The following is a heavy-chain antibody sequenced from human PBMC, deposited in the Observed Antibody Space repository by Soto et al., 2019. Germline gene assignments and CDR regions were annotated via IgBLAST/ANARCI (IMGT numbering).Heavy chain of an antibody. Sequence: PSETLSLTCAVYGGSFSGYYWSWIRQPPGKGLEWIGEINHSGSTNHNPSLKSRVTISVDTSKNQFTLKLSSVTAADTAVYYCARGPYDSSGYYYRWGQGTLVTVSS. CDR3: ARGPYDSSGYYYR. CDR2: INHSGST. J-gene: IGHJ4*02. CDR1: GGSFSGYY. D-gene: IGHD3-22*01. V-gene: IGHV4-34*01.